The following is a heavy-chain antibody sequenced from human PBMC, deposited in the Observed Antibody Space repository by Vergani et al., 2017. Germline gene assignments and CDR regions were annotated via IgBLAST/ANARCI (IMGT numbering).Heavy chain of an antibody. V-gene: IGHV1-69*13. J-gene: IGHJ1*01. CDR3: ARPRFTPYCSGGSCHAEYFQR. Sequence: QVQLVQSGAEVKKPGSSVKVSCKASGGTFSSYAISWVRQAPGQGLEWMGRIIPIFGTANYAQKFQGRVTITADESTSTAYMELSSLRSEDTAVYYCARPRFTPYCSGGSCHAEYFQRWGQGTLVTVSS. CDR2: IIPIFGTA. D-gene: IGHD2-15*01. CDR1: GGTFSSYA.